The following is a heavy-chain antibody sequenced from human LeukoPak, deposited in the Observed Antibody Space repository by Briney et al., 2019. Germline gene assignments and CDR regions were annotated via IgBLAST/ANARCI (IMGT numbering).Heavy chain of an antibody. Sequence: PGGSLRLSCAVSGFTIINYNMNWVRQAPGKGLEWVSSISRSGSYIYYADSVKGRFTISRDNAENSLYLQMNSLRAEDTAVYYCASCGRYDILAAYYRQTDYFDYWGQGTLVTVSS. CDR1: GFTIINYN. CDR2: ISRSGSYI. J-gene: IGHJ4*02. V-gene: IGHV3-21*01. D-gene: IGHD3-9*01. CDR3: ASCGRYDILAAYYRQTDYFDY.